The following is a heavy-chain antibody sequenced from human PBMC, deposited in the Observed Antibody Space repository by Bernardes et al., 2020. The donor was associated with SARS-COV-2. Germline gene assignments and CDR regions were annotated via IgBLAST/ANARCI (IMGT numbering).Heavy chain of an antibody. Sequence: GCTLRFSCVASGFTFHSSIMYWVRQGPGKGLEYVSVINSDGSTTYYANSVKGRFTISRDNSKSTLYLQMGSLRADDMAVYYCARDGGWNNFDYWGQGTLVTVSS. CDR2: INSDGSTT. D-gene: IGHD1-1*01. V-gene: IGHV3-64*01. J-gene: IGHJ4*02. CDR3: ARDGGWNNFDY. CDR1: GFTFHSSI.